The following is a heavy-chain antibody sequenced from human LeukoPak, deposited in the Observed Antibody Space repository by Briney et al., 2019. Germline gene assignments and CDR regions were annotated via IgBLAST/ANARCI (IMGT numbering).Heavy chain of an antibody. Sequence: ASVKVSCKASGYTFTGCYMHWVRQAPGQGLEWMGWINPNSGGTNYAQKFQGRVTMTRDTSISTAYMELSRLRSDDTAVYYCARDRGYSNFLFDYWGQGTLVTVSS. V-gene: IGHV1-2*02. CDR1: GYTFTGCY. D-gene: IGHD4-11*01. CDR3: ARDRGYSNFLFDY. CDR2: INPNSGGT. J-gene: IGHJ4*02.